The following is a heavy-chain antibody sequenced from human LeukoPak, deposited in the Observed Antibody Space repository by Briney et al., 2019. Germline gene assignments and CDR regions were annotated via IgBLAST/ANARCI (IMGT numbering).Heavy chain of an antibody. CDR3: AREGALDY. CDR1: GFTFSSYS. V-gene: IGHV3-21*01. Sequence: PGGSLRLSCAAFGFTFSSYSMSWVRQAPGKGLGWVSSISSSSSYIYYADSVKGRFTISRDNAKNSLYLQMNSLRAEDTAVYYCAREGALDYWGQGTLVTVSS. D-gene: IGHD4/OR15-4a*01. CDR2: ISSSSSYI. J-gene: IGHJ4*02.